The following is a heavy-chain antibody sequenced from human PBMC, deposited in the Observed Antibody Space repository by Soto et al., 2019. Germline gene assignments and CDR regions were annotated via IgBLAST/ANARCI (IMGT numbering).Heavy chain of an antibody. CDR2: INHSGST. V-gene: IGHV4-34*01. CDR3: AGSIAAGY. D-gene: IGHD6-13*01. J-gene: IGHJ4*02. CDR1: GGAFSDYS. Sequence: SETLSLTCAVYGGAFSDYSWTWIRQPPGKGLEWIGEINHSGSTYYNPSLKSRVTISVDTSKNTVYLQMNSLRPEDTAVYYCAGSIAAGYWGQGTLVTVSS.